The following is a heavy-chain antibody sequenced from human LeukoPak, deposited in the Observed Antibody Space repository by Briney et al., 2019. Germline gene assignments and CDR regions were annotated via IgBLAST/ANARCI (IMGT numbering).Heavy chain of an antibody. CDR2: INHSGST. D-gene: IGHD4-17*01. J-gene: IGHJ6*02. Sequence: SETLFLTCAVYGGSFSGYYWSWIRQPPGKGLEWIGEINHSGSTNYNPSLKSRVTISVDTSKNQFSLKLSSVTAADTAVYYCARAPRPANDYGDYYYYYGMDVWGQGTTVTVSS. V-gene: IGHV4-34*01. CDR1: GGSFSGYY. CDR3: ARAPRPANDYGDYYYYYGMDV.